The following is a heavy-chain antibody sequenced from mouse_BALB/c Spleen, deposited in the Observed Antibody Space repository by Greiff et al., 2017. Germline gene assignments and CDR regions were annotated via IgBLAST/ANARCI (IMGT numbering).Heavy chain of an antibody. V-gene: IGHV5-17*02. CDR1: GFTFSSFG. J-gene: IGHJ4*01. CDR2: ISSGSSTI. D-gene: IGHD1-1*01. CDR3: ARWYYGSSPPYAMDN. Sequence: EVKLVESGGGLVQPGGSRKLSCAASGFTFSSFGMHWVRQAPEKGLEWVAYISSGSSTIYYADTVKGRFTISRDNPKNTLFLQMTSLRSEDTAMYYCARWYYGSSPPYAMDNWGQGTSVTVSS.